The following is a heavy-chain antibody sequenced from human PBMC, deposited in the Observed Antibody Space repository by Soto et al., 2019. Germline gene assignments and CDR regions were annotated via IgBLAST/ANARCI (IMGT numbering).Heavy chain of an antibody. CDR2: INSDGSST. Sequence: PGGSLRLSCAASGFTFSSYWMHWVRQAPGKGLVWVSRINSDGSSTSYADSVKGRFTISRDNAKNTLYLQMNSLRAEDTAVYYCARDRPQRNIVVVSGSDPWGQGTLVTVSS. J-gene: IGHJ5*02. V-gene: IGHV3-74*01. CDR1: GFTFSSYW. D-gene: IGHD2-15*01. CDR3: ARDRPQRNIVVVSGSDP.